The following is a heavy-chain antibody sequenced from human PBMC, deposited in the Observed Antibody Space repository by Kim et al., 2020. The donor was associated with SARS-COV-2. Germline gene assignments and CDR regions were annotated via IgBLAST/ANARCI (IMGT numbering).Heavy chain of an antibody. D-gene: IGHD3-22*01. CDR1: GGSISSYY. Sequence: SETLSLTCTVSGGSISSYYWSWIRQPPGKGLEWIGYIYYSGSTNYNPSLKSRVTISVDTSKNQFSLKLSSVTAADTAVYYCARDSVYYDSSGYYDYYGMDVWGQGTTVTVSS. CDR2: IYYSGST. V-gene: IGHV4-59*01. J-gene: IGHJ6*02. CDR3: ARDSVYYDSSGYYDYYGMDV.